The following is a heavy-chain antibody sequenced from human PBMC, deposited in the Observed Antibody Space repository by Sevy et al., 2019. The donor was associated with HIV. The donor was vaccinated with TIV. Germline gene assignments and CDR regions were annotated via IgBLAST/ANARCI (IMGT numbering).Heavy chain of an antibody. V-gene: IGHV3-9*01. J-gene: IGHJ3*02. Sequence: GGSLRLSCAASGFNFDDYDMHWVRQAPGKGLEWVSGISWNSGSIGYADSVKGRFTISRDNAKNSLYLQMNSLRAEDTALYYCAKVWGYGHDAFDIWGQGTMVTVSS. D-gene: IGHD3-16*01. CDR3: AKVWGYGHDAFDI. CDR1: GFNFDDYD. CDR2: ISWNSGSI.